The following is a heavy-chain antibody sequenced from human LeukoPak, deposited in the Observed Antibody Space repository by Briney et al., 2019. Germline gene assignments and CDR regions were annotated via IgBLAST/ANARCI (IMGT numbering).Heavy chain of an antibody. J-gene: IGHJ3*02. Sequence: SGGSLRLSCAASGFTFSSYWMHWVRHAPGKGLVWVSLINSDGSSTIYADSVKGRFTTSRDNAKNTLYLQMNSLRAEDTAVYYCARGLTIFGVVNDAFDIWGQGTMVAVSS. V-gene: IGHV3-74*01. D-gene: IGHD3-3*01. CDR3: ARGLTIFGVVNDAFDI. CDR2: INSDGSST. CDR1: GFTFSSYW.